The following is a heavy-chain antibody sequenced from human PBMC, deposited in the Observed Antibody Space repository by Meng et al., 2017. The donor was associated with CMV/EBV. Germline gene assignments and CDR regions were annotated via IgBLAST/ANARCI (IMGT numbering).Heavy chain of an antibody. CDR2: IKQDGSGK. CDR1: GFTFSSYW. CDR3: ARFVASGSPRPYYYYYYGMDV. V-gene: IGHV3-7*01. Sequence: GESLKISCAASGFTFSSYWMSWVRQAPGKGLEWVANIKQDGSGKYYVDSVKGRFTISRDNAKNSLYLQMNSLRAEDTAVYYCARFVASGSPRPYYYYYYGMDVWGQGTTVTVSS. D-gene: IGHD1-26*01. J-gene: IGHJ6*02.